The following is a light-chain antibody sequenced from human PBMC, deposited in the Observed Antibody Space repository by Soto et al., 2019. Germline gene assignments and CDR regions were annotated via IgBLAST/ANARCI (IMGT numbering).Light chain of an antibody. CDR2: ATS. J-gene: IGKJ1*01. CDR3: LQDYNYPRT. Sequence: AIQMTQSPSSLSASVGDRVTMTCRASQGIRKDLAWYQQKPGKAPKLLIYATSSLQSGVPSRFSGSGSGRDFTLTISSLQPEDFATYYCLQDYNYPRTFGQGTKAEIK. V-gene: IGKV1-6*02. CDR1: QGIRKD.